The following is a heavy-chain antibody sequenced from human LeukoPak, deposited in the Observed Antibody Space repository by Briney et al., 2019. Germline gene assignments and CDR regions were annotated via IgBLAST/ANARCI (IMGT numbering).Heavy chain of an antibody. J-gene: IGHJ4*02. CDR2: IWYDGTNK. V-gene: IGHV3-33*01. CDR3: ARYQYYYDSSGYFYAF. Sequence: GRSLRLSCGASGFTFSRHGMHWVRQAPGKGLEGLALIWYDGTNKYYADSVKGRFTISRDNYKNTVYLQMNSLRAEDTAVYYCARYQYYYDSSGYFYAFWGQGTLVTVSS. D-gene: IGHD3-22*01. CDR1: GFTFSRHG.